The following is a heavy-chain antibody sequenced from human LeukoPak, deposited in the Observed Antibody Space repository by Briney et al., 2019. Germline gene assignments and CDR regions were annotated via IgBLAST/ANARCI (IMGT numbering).Heavy chain of an antibody. V-gene: IGHV1-2*04. D-gene: IGHD3-10*01. Sequence: ASVKVSCKAPGYTFTDYYMHWVRQAPGQGLEWMGWINPNSGGTNYAQKFQGWVTMTRDTSISTAYMELSKLRSDDTAVYYCVRDGEGVAISVNYWFDPWGQGTLVTVSS. CDR3: VRDGEGVAISVNYWFDP. CDR2: INPNSGGT. CDR1: GYTFTDYY. J-gene: IGHJ5*02.